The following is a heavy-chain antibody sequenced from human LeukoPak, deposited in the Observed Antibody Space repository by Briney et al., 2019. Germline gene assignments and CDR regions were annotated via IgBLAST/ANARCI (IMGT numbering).Heavy chain of an antibody. CDR2: ISYDGSNK. CDR1: AFTSRSYA. J-gene: IGHJ4*02. Sequence: PGGSLRLSCAASAFTSRSYAMHWIRQAPGKGLEWVAVISYDGSNKYYADSVKGRSTISRHNSKNTLYLQMNSLRAEDTAVYYCARDLYGSGSYYFDYWGQGTLVTVSS. CDR3: ARDLYGSGSYYFDY. V-gene: IGHV3-30-3*01. D-gene: IGHD3-10*01.